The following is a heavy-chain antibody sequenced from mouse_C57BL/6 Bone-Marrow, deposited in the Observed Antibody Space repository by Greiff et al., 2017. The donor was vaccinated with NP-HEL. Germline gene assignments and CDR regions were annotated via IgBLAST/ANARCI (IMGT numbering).Heavy chain of an antibody. V-gene: IGHV5-4*01. CDR1: GFTFSSYA. CDR2: ISDGGSYT. CDR3: ARDPYYGSSRFAY. Sequence: EVQVVESGGGLVKPGGSLKLSCAASGFTFSSYAMSWVRQTPDKRLEWVATISDGGSYTYYPDNVKGRFTISRDNAKNNLYLQMSHLKSEDTAMYYCARDPYYGSSRFAYWGQGTLVTVSA. J-gene: IGHJ3*01. D-gene: IGHD1-1*01.